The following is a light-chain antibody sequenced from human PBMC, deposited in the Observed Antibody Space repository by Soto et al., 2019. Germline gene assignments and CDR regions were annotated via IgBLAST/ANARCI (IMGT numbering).Light chain of an antibody. CDR1: QSVSNS. CDR2: KAS. V-gene: IGKV1-5*03. J-gene: IGKJ1*01. Sequence: DIQMTQSPSTLSASVGDRVTITCRASQSVSNSLAWYQQKPGKAPKLLIYKASSLESGVPSKFSGSGSGTEFTLTISSLQPDDFATYYCQQYNSYPWTFGQGTKVE. CDR3: QQYNSYPWT.